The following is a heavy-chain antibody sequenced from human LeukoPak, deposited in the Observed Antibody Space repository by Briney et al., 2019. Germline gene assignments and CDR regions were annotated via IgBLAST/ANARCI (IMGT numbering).Heavy chain of an antibody. Sequence: GASVKVSCKASGYTFTSYGISWVRQAPGQGLEWMGWISAYNGNTNYAQKLQGRVTMTTDTSTGTAYMELRSLRSDDTAVYYCARDLLWFGELLVSLDYWGQGTLVTVSS. CDR3: ARDLLWFGELLVSLDY. D-gene: IGHD3-10*01. CDR2: ISAYNGNT. V-gene: IGHV1-18*01. CDR1: GYTFTSYG. J-gene: IGHJ4*02.